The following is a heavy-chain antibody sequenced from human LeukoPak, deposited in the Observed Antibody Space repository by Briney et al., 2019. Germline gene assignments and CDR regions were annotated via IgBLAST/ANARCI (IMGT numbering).Heavy chain of an antibody. D-gene: IGHD2-15*01. CDR1: GFTFSTYN. J-gene: IGHJ6*03. CDR2: SGSGGST. V-gene: IGHV3-23*01. CDR3: AKRYCSGGSCYSYYYYYMDV. Sequence: GGSLRLSCAASGFTFSTYNMNWVRQAPGKGLEWVSASGSGGSTYYADSVKGRFTISRDNSKNTLFLQMNSLRAKDTAVYYCAKRYCSGGSCYSYYYYYMDVWGKGTTVTVSS.